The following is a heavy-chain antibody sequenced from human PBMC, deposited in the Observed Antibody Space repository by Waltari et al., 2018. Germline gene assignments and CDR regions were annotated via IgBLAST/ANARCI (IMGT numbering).Heavy chain of an antibody. CDR3: ARTSTRDFYYMDV. CDR2: IDPSDSYT. J-gene: IGHJ6*03. CDR1: GYEFSTYW. V-gene: IGHV5-10-1*01. Sequence: EVQLVQSGAEVKKPGESLRISCEGSGYEFSTYWITWVRHMPGKGLEWMGRIDPSDSYTNYSPSFRGHVTISVDRSISTAYIQWSGLRASDTAIYYCARTSTRDFYYMDVWGKGTTVTVSS. D-gene: IGHD1-1*01.